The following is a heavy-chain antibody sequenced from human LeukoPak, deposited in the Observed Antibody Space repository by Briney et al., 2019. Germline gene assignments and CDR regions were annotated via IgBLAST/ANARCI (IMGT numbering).Heavy chain of an antibody. V-gene: IGHV3-23*01. J-gene: IGHJ4*02. Sequence: GGSQRLSCAASGFTFSNYAMTWVRQAPGQGLEWVSSISGSDGSTYYADSVKGRFTISRDNFKNTLYLQMNSLRAEDTAVYYCAKVTCSGGSCWRYYFDHWGQGTLVTVSS. D-gene: IGHD2-15*01. CDR3: AKVTCSGGSCWRYYFDH. CDR1: GFTFSNYA. CDR2: ISGSDGST.